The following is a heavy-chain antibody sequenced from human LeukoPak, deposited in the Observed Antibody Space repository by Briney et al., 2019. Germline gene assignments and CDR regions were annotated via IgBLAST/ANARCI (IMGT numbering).Heavy chain of an antibody. CDR1: GFTFSNYW. J-gene: IGHJ5*01. D-gene: IGHD3-10*01. CDR3: AREPVRKRWFDS. V-gene: IGHV3-7*03. CDR2: IKYDGSEK. Sequence: GGSLRLSCTASGFTFSNYWMSRVRQAPGKGLEWVANIKYDGSEKYYVDSVKGRLTISRDNAKNSLYLQMNSLRAEDTAVHYCAREPVRKRWFDSWGQGTLVTVSS.